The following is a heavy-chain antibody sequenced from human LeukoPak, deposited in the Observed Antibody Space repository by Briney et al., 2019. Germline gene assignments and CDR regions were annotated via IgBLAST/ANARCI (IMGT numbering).Heavy chain of an antibody. CDR2: IYYSGST. CDR3: ARGVVRENWFDP. V-gene: IGHV4-59*11. Sequence: SETLSLTCTVSGGSISSHYWSWIRQPPGKGLEWIGYIYYSGSTNYNPSLKSRVTISVDTSKNQFSLKLSSVTAADTAVYYCARGVVRENWFDPWGQGILVTVSS. CDR1: GGSISSHY. D-gene: IGHD3-3*01. J-gene: IGHJ5*02.